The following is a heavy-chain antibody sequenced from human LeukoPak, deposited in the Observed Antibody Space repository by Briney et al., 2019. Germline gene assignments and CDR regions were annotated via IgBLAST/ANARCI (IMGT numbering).Heavy chain of an antibody. D-gene: IGHD2-15*01. CDR3: VRPGQSNWWVYFNY. CDR1: GGSSSTYC. CDR2: IHTSGST. Sequence: SETLSLTCTVSGGSSSTYCWTWIRQPPGKGLEWIGNIHTSGSTNYNPSLKSRVTMSVDTSKNQFSLRLSSVTAADTAVYYCVRPGQSNWWVYFNYWGQGTVVTVSS. V-gene: IGHV4-4*09. J-gene: IGHJ4*02.